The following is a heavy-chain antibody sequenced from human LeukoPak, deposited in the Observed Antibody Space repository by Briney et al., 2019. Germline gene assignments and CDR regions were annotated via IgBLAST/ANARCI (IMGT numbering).Heavy chain of an antibody. D-gene: IGHD2-2*01. Sequence: GASVKVSCKASGGTFSSYAISWVRQAPGQGLEWMGGIIPIFGTANYAQKFQGRVTITTDESTSTAYMELSSLRSEDTAVYYCASNGGYCSSTSCSSYYYYYMDVWGKGTTVTVS. V-gene: IGHV1-69*05. CDR1: GGTFSSYA. J-gene: IGHJ6*03. CDR2: IIPIFGTA. CDR3: ASNGGYCSSTSCSSYYYYYMDV.